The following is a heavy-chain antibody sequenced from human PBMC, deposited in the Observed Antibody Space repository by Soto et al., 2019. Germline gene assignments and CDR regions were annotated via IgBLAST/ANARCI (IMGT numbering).Heavy chain of an antibody. CDR2: ISDRSSYI. V-gene: IGHV3-21*01. CDR1: GFTFDRYS. D-gene: IGHD4-17*01. J-gene: IGHJ4*02. CDR3: VRQTTVVPYYFDY. Sequence: GGFLRLSCAASGFTFDRYSMNWVRQTPGKGLEWVSSISDRSSYIYYADSLKGRFTISRDNTKNSLYLQMNSVRAEDTAVYYCVRQTTVVPYYFDYWGQGTMVTVSS.